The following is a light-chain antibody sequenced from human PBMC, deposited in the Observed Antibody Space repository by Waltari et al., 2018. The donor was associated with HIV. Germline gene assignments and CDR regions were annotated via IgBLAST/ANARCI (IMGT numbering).Light chain of an antibody. CDR3: LSADGRGVRKF. J-gene: IGLJ2*01. CDR1: ALSDQL. CDR2: RIR. V-gene: IGLV3-25*03. Sequence: YELPQPPSVSVSHRQPASITCPGQALSDQLRSWYQHKVGQAPVLVIFRIRERSSQVPARFSASKSGTTFTLTISGVQAEDEADYFCLSADGRGVRKFFGGGTRLTVL.